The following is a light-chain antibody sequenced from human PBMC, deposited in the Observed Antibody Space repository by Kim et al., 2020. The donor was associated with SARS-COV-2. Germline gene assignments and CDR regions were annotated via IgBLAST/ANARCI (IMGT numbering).Light chain of an antibody. V-gene: IGKV3-15*01. CDR3: QQYYLWPRT. J-gene: IGKJ4*02. CDR2: GAS. CDR1: QRINNN. Sequence: VSPGEGVTLSSRASQRINNNLACYHQKPGQAPMLVIYGASTRATGIPARFSGSGSGTEFTLTISSLQPEDSAVYYCQQYYLWPRTFGVGTKVDIK.